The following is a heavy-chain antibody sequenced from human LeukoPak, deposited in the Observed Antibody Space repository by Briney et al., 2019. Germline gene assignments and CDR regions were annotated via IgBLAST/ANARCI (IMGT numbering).Heavy chain of an antibody. Sequence: PSETLSLTCTVSGYSISSGYYWGWIRQPPGKGLECIGSIYHSGSTYYNPCLKSRVTISVDTSKNQFSLKLTSVTAADTAVYFCARGGYYGSGNDFRFDPWGQGTLVTVSS. CDR1: GYSISSGYY. V-gene: IGHV4-38-2*02. CDR3: ARGGYYGSGNDFRFDP. D-gene: IGHD3-10*01. J-gene: IGHJ5*02. CDR2: IYHSGST.